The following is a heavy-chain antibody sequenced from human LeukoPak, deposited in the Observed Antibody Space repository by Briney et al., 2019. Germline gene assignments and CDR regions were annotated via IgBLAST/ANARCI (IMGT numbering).Heavy chain of an antibody. J-gene: IGHJ4*02. V-gene: IGHV3-23*01. Sequence: GGSLRLSCAGSGFSFSSNTMSWVRQAPGRGLEWVSAISNNGGRTDYADSVKGRFTVSRDNSKSTLYLHMDSLRAEDTAVYYCARDEDTSALSEYWGQGTLVTVSS. D-gene: IGHD2/OR15-2a*01. CDR2: ISNNGGRT. CDR3: ARDEDTSALSEY. CDR1: GFSFSSNT.